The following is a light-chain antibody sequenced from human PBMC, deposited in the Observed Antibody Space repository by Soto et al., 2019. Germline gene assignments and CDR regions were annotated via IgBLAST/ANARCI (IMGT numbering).Light chain of an antibody. Sequence: DIQRTHSPSTQCASVGDRVTIACRASESMINCLSYYQQKPGKAPKLLISGASSLQSGVPSRFSGSASGTEFTLTISSLQPDDIATYYCQQCHRYLTFGQGTKVDI. V-gene: IGKV1-5*01. CDR3: QQCHRYLT. CDR1: ESMINC. CDR2: GAS. J-gene: IGKJ1*01.